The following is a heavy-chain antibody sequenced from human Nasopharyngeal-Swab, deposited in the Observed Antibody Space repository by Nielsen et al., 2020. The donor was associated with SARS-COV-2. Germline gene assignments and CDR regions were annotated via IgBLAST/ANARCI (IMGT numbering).Heavy chain of an antibody. CDR1: GGSISSSTYY. CDR2: LYYSGST. V-gene: IGHV4-39*01. D-gene: IGHD3-3*01. J-gene: IGHJ6*02. Sequence: GSLRLSCTVSGGSISSSTYYWGWIRQPPGKGLEWIGTLYYSGSTYQNPSLKSRVTISVDTSKNQFSLDLSSVTAADTAVYYCVSCRTSITIFGVVIRNGMDVWGQGTTVTVSS. CDR3: VSCRTSITIFGVVIRNGMDV.